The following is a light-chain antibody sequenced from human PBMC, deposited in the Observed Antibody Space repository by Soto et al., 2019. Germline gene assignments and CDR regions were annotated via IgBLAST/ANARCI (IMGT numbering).Light chain of an antibody. CDR1: QSVSSSY. V-gene: IGKV3-20*01. J-gene: IGKJ1*01. CDR2: GAS. Sequence: EIVLTQSPGTLSLSPGERATLSCRASQSVSSSYLAWYQQKPGQAPRLLIYGASSRATGIPDRFSGSGSGTYFTLTISRLEPEDFAVYYCQQYGSSPRMTFGQGTKVEIK. CDR3: QQYGSSPRMT.